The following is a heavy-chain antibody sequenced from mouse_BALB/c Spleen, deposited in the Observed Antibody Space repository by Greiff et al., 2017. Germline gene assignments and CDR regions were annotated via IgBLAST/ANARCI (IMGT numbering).Heavy chain of an antibody. CDR2: ISTYYGDD. V-gene: IGHV1S137*01. D-gene: IGHD1-1*01. Sequence: VQLVESGAELVRPGVSVKISCTGSGYTFTDYAMHWVKQSHAKSLEWIGVISTYYGDDSYNQKFKGKATMTVDKSSSTAYMELARLTSEDSAIYYCARGVYYDYFDYWGEGTTLTVSS. J-gene: IGHJ2*01. CDR1: GYTFTDYA. CDR3: ARGVYYDYFDY.